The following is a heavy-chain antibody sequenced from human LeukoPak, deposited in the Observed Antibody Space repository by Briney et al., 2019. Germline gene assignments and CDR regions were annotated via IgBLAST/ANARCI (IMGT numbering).Heavy chain of an antibody. CDR2: INWNGDST. CDR3: ARVTVVDYYYSSYMDV. Sequence: GGSLRLSCAASGFAFSAYWMHWVRQAPGKGLEWVSGINWNGDSTGYVDSVKGRFTISRDNAKNSLYLQMNSLRAEDTALYYCARVTVVDYYYSSYMDVWGKGTTVTVSS. D-gene: IGHD3-22*01. CDR1: GFAFSAYW. J-gene: IGHJ6*03. V-gene: IGHV3-20*04.